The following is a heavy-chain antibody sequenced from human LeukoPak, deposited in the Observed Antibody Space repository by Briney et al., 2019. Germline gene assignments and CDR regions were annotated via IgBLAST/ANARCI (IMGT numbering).Heavy chain of an antibody. CDR1: GYTFTGYY. Sequence: GASVKVSCKASGYTFTGYYMHWVRQAPGQGLEWMGWVNPNSGGTNYAQKFQGRVTMTRDTSISTAYMKLSRLRSDDTAVYYCARLKVRGEDFDYWGQGTLVTVSS. V-gene: IGHV1-2*02. CDR2: VNPNSGGT. D-gene: IGHD3-10*01. CDR3: ARLKVRGEDFDY. J-gene: IGHJ4*02.